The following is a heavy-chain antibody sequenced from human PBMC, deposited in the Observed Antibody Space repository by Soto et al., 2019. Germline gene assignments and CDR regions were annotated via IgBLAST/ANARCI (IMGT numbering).Heavy chain of an antibody. Sequence: QVQLQESGPGLVKPSQTLSLTCTVSGGSISSGGYYGTWIRQHPGKGLEWIGYNYYSGITYYNPSLKSRVTISLDTSKNQCSLKLSSVTAADTAVYYCARGSSIAGLYYGMDVWGQGTTVTVSS. D-gene: IGHD6-6*01. CDR3: ARGSSIAGLYYGMDV. J-gene: IGHJ6*02. CDR2: NYYSGIT. V-gene: IGHV4-31*03. CDR1: GGSISSGGYY.